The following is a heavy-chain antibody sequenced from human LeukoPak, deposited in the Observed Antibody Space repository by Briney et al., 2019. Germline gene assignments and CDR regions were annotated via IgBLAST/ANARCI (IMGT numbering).Heavy chain of an antibody. CDR1: GGSFSGYY. V-gene: IGHV4-59*01. CDR2: IYYSGST. J-gene: IGHJ3*02. Sequence: SETLSLTCAVYGGSFSGYYWSWIRQPPGKGLEWIGYIYYSGSTNYNPSLKSRVTISVDTSKNQFSLKLSSVTAADTAVYYCARDRKPYYDFWSGSPDAFDIWGQGTMVTVSS. CDR3: ARDRKPYYDFWSGSPDAFDI. D-gene: IGHD3-3*01.